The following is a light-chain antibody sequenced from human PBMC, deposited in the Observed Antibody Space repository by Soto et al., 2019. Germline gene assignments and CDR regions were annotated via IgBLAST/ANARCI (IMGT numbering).Light chain of an antibody. Sequence: EIVFTQSPATLSLSPGERATLSCRTSQSVSRYLAWYQQKPGQAPRLLIYDSTDRATGLPARFSGSGSGTDFTLTINSLEPEDFAVYYCQQRNSWPLTFGGGTKVDIK. CDR3: QQRNSWPLT. CDR1: QSVSRY. CDR2: DST. V-gene: IGKV3-11*01. J-gene: IGKJ4*01.